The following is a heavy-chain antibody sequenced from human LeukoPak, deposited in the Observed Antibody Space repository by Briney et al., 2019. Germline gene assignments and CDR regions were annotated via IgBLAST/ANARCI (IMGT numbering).Heavy chain of an antibody. CDR2: ISYDGSNK. D-gene: IGHD3-10*01. Sequence: GRSLRLSCAASGSTFSSYGMHWVRQAPGKGLEWVAVISYDGSNKYYADSVKGRFTISRDNSKNTLYLQMNSLRAEDTAVYYCAKDYYGSGSYYPDYWGQGTLVTVSS. CDR3: AKDYYGSGSYYPDY. V-gene: IGHV3-30*18. J-gene: IGHJ4*02. CDR1: GSTFSSYG.